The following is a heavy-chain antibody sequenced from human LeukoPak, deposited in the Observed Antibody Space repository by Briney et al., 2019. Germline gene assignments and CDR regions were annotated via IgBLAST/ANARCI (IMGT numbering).Heavy chain of an antibody. J-gene: IGHJ4*02. Sequence: SETLSLTCAVYGGSFSGYYWSWIRQPPGKGLEWIGEINHSGSTNYNPSLKSRVTISVDTSKNQFSLKLSSVTAADTAVYYCARVSPLWSGYYFDYWGQGTLVTVSS. CDR3: ARVSPLWSGYYFDY. V-gene: IGHV4-34*01. D-gene: IGHD3-3*01. CDR2: INHSGST. CDR1: GGSFSGYY.